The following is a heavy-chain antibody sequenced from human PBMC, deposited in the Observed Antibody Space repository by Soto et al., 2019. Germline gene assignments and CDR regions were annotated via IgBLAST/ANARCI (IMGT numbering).Heavy chain of an antibody. D-gene: IGHD2-21*02. CDR3: ARDRCGGDCSPIYYYYYGMDV. CDR2: IYYSGST. V-gene: IGHV4-61*01. Sequence: SETLSLTCTVSGGSVSSGNYYWSWIRQPPGKGLEWIGYIYYSGSTKYNPSLKSRVTISVDTAKNQFSLRLSSVTAADTAVYYCARDRCGGDCSPIYYYYYGMDVWGQGTTVTVSS. CDR1: GGSVSSGNYY. J-gene: IGHJ6*02.